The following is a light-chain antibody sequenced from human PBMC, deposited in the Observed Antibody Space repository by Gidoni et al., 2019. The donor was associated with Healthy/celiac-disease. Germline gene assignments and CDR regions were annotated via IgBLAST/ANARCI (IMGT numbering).Light chain of an antibody. CDR3: QQRSNWPIP. J-gene: IGKJ5*01. CDR2: DAS. Sequence: EIVLTQSPATLSLSPGERATLPCRASQSVSSYLAWYQQKPGQAPRLLIYDASNRATGIPARFSGSGSGTDFTLTISSLEPEDFAVYYCQQRSNWPIPFGQGTRLEIK. V-gene: IGKV3-11*01. CDR1: QSVSSY.